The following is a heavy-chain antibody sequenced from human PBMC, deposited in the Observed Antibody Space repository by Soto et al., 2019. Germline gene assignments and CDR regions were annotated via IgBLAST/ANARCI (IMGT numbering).Heavy chain of an antibody. Sequence: QLQLQESGPGLVKPSETLSLTCTVSGGSISSSSYYWGWIRQPPGKGLEWIGIIYYSGSTYYNPSLKSRVTISVDTSNNQFSLKLSSVSATDTAVYYCATSNWFDPWGQGTLVTVSS. J-gene: IGHJ5*02. V-gene: IGHV4-39*01. CDR3: ATSNWFDP. CDR2: IYYSGST. CDR1: GGSISSSSYY.